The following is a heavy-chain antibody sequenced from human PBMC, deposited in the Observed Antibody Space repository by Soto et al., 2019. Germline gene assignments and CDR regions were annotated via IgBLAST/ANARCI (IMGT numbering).Heavy chain of an antibody. CDR1: GFTFSSYW. CDR2: IKQDGSEK. D-gene: IGHD3-10*01. V-gene: IGHV3-7*05. CDR3: ARERIEGLLWFGEERYYYYGMDV. Sequence: GGSLRLSCAASGFTFSSYWMSWVRQAPGKGLEWVANIKQDGSEKYYVDSVKGRFTISRDNAKNSLYLQMNSLRAEDTAVYYCARERIEGLLWFGEERYYYYGMDVWGQGTTVTVSS. J-gene: IGHJ6*02.